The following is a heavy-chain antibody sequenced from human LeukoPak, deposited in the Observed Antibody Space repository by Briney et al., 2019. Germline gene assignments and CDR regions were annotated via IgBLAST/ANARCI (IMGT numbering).Heavy chain of an antibody. CDR1: GFTVSSNY. D-gene: IGHD2-21*01. CDR3: ARVGDAISVFFDY. J-gene: IGHJ4*02. Sequence: GGSLRLSCAASGFTVSSNYMSWVRQAPGKGLEWVSVIYSGGSTYYADSVKGRFTISRHNSKNTLYLQMNSLRAEDTAVYYCARVGDAISVFFDYWGQGTLVTVSS. CDR2: IYSGGST. V-gene: IGHV3-53*01.